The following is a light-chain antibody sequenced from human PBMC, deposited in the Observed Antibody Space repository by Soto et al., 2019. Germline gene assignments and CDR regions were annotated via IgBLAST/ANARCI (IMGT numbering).Light chain of an antibody. Sequence: EIVMTQSPATLSVSPGERATLSCRASQSVSSNLAWYQQKPGQAPRLLIYGASTRATGFPARFSGSGSGTEFTLTISSLQSGDFAVYYCQQYNNWPRTFGQGTKVEIK. J-gene: IGKJ1*01. CDR1: QSVSSN. CDR3: QQYNNWPRT. CDR2: GAS. V-gene: IGKV3-15*01.